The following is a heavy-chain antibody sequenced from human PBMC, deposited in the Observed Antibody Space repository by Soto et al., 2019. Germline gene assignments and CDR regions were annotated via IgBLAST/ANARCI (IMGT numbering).Heavy chain of an antibody. Sequence: QVQLVQSGAEVKKPGASVKVSCKASGYTFSDYYMHWVRQAPGQGLEWMGWINPNSGGTNYAQKFQGRVTMTRDTSIRTAYMELSRLRSDATAVYYCAKEKAAADNCYFDLWGRGTLVTVSS. CDR2: INPNSGGT. J-gene: IGHJ2*01. D-gene: IGHD6-13*01. V-gene: IGHV1-2*02. CDR3: AKEKAAADNCYFDL. CDR1: GYTFSDYY.